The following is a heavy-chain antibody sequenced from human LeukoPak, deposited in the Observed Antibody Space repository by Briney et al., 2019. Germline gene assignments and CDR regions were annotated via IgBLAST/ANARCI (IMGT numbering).Heavy chain of an antibody. D-gene: IGHD2-15*01. CDR2: IYYSGST. CDR3: ARCGGSCYGDFDY. J-gene: IGHJ4*02. V-gene: IGHV4-59*01. Sequence: PSETLSLTCTVSGGSISGYYWSWIRQPPGKGLEWIGYIYYSGSTSYNPSLKSRVTISVDTSKNQFSLKLSSVTAADTAVYYCARCGGSCYGDFDYWGQGTLVTVSS. CDR1: GGSISGYY.